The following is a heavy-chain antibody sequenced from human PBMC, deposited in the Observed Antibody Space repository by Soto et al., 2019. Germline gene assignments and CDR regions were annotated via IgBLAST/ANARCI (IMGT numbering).Heavy chain of an antibody. CDR3: ARAHSSGWSYYFDY. CDR1: GYSISSGYY. V-gene: IGHV4-38-2*01. J-gene: IGHJ4*02. Sequence: PSETLSLTCAVSGYSISSGYYWGWIRQPPGKGLEWIGSIYHSGSTYYNPSLKSRVTISVDTSKNQFSLKLSSVTAADTAVYYCARAHSSGWSYYFDYWGQGTLVTVSS. CDR2: IYHSGST. D-gene: IGHD6-13*01.